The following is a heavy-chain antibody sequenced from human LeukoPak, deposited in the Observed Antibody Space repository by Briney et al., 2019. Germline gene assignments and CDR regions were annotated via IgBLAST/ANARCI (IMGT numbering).Heavy chain of an antibody. CDR2: INPNSGGT. V-gene: IGHV1-2*02. CDR3: ARAERRPDIVVVPAAIWSGMDV. J-gene: IGHJ6*02. D-gene: IGHD2-2*01. Sequence: ASVKVSCKASGYTFTGYYMRWVRQAPGQGLEWMGWINPNSGGTNYAQKFQGRVTMTRDTSISTAYTELSRLRSDDTAVYYCARAERRPDIVVVPAAIWSGMDVWGQGTTVTVSS. CDR1: GYTFTGYY.